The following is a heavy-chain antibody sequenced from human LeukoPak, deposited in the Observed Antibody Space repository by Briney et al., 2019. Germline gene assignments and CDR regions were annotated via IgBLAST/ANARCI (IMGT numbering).Heavy chain of an antibody. V-gene: IGHV3-30*04. D-gene: IGHD2-15*01. J-gene: IGHJ4*02. Sequence: GRSLRLSCAASGFILSDYNMHWVRQAPGKGLEWVAVISYDGSNKYYADSAKGRFTISRDNSKNTLYLQMNSLRAEDTAVYYCARDQTGFCSGSSCLGSTFDYWGQGTLVTVSS. CDR1: GFILSDYN. CDR2: ISYDGSNK. CDR3: ARDQTGFCSGSSCLGSTFDY.